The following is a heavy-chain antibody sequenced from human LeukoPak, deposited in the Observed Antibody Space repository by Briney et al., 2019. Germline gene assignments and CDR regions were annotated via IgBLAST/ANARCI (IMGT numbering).Heavy chain of an antibody. Sequence: GGSLRLSCAASGFTLSSYEMNWVRQAPGKGLEWVSYISSSGSTIYYADSVKGRFTISRDNAKNSLYLQINSLRAEDTAVYYCARVRGSGKGEFDYWGQGTLVTVSS. CDR3: ARVRGSGKGEFDY. J-gene: IGHJ4*02. D-gene: IGHD3-10*01. CDR1: GFTLSSYE. CDR2: ISSSGSTI. V-gene: IGHV3-48*03.